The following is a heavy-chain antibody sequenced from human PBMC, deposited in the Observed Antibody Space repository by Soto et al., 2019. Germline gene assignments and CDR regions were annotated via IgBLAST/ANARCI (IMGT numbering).Heavy chain of an antibody. J-gene: IGHJ6*03. V-gene: IGHV6-1*01. Sequence: SETLSLTCAISGDSVSSNSAAWNWIRQSPSRGLEWLGRTYYRSKWYNDYAVSVKSRITINPDTSKNQFSLQLNSVTPEDTAVYYCARGWYKPGTIWLTYYYYYYMDVWGKGTTVTVSS. CDR3: ARGWYKPGTIWLTYYYYYYMDV. CDR1: GDSVSSNSAA. D-gene: IGHD1-7*01. CDR2: TYYRSKWYN.